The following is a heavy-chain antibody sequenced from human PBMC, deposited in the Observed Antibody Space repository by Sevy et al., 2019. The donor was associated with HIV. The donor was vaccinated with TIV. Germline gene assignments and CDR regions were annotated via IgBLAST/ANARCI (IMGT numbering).Heavy chain of an antibody. Sequence: GGSLRLSCVASGFTFSDYAMSWVRQAPGKGLEWVAGISSRGDGTYYADSVNGRFTISRDNLKNTLYLQMNSLRAEDTATYYCAKDLYSSVWPWAFDYWGQGTPVTVSS. CDR2: ISSRGDGT. CDR1: GFTFSDYA. J-gene: IGHJ4*02. D-gene: IGHD4-4*01. V-gene: IGHV3-23*01. CDR3: AKDLYSSVWPWAFDY.